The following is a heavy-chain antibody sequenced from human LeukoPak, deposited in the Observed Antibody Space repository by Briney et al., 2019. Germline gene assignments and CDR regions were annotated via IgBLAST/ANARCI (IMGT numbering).Heavy chain of an antibody. V-gene: IGHV5-51*01. CDR3: ARPVVVVAATPSGGVDC. CDR1: GYSFTSYC. J-gene: IGHJ4*02. D-gene: IGHD2-15*01. CDR2: IYPGDSDT. Sequence: GESLKISCKGSGYSFTSYCIGWVRQMPGKGLEWMGSIYPGDSDTRYSPSFQGQVTISADKTISTAYLQWSSLKASETAMYYCARPVVVVAATPSGGVDCWGQGTLVTVSS.